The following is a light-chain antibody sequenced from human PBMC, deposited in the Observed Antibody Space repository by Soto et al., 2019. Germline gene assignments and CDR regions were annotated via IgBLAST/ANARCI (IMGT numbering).Light chain of an antibody. CDR2: GAS. CDR3: HQYGSSLLFT. J-gene: IGKJ3*01. Sequence: EIVLTQSPGTLSLSPGERATLSCRASQSVSSSYLAWYQQKAGQAPRLLLYGASRRATGIPDRFSGSGSGRDFTRTIRRLEPGDFAVYYCHQYGSSLLFTFGPGNKVDIK. V-gene: IGKV3-20*01. CDR1: QSVSSSY.